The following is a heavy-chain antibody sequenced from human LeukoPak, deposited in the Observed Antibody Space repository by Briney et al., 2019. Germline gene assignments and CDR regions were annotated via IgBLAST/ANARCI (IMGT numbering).Heavy chain of an antibody. CDR2: ISHSGST. V-gene: IGHV4-34*01. CDR1: GGSFSGYY. D-gene: IGHD6-19*01. Sequence: PSETLSLTCAVYGGSFSGYYWSWIRQPPGKGLEWIGQISHSGSTNYNPSLKSRLTISVDTSKNQFSLKLTSVTAADTAVYYCAKGAGPPWFDPWGQGILVTVSS. J-gene: IGHJ5*02. CDR3: AKGAGPPWFDP.